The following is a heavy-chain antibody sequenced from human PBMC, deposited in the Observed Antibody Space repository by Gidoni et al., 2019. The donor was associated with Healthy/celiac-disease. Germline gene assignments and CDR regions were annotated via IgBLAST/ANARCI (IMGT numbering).Heavy chain of an antibody. CDR1: GFTFSSYG. D-gene: IGHD6-13*01. CDR2: IWYDGSNK. Sequence: QVQLVESGGGVVQPGRSLRLSCAASGFTFSSYGMHWVRQAPGKGLEWVAVIWYDGSNKYYADSVKGRFTISRDNSKNTLYLQMNSLRAEDTAVYYCARDGGEQLVRDYFDYWGQGTLVTVSS. CDR3: ARDGGEQLVRDYFDY. J-gene: IGHJ4*02. V-gene: IGHV3-33*01.